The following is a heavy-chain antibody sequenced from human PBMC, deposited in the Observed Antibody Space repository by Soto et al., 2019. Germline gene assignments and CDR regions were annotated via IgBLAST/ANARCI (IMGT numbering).Heavy chain of an antibody. Sequence: GESLKISCKGSGYSFTSYWIGWVRQMPGKGLAWMGIIYPGDSDTRYSPSFQGQVTISADKSISTAYLQWSSLKASDTAMYYCARLDVDTARVALYYFDYWGQGTLVTVSS. CDR1: GYSFTSYW. CDR3: ARLDVDTARVALYYFDY. CDR2: IYPGDSDT. J-gene: IGHJ4*02. D-gene: IGHD5-18*01. V-gene: IGHV5-51*01.